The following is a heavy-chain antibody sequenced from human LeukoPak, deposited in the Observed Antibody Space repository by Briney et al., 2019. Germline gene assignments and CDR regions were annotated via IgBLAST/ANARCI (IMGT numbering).Heavy chain of an antibody. CDR3: ARDAIMVRGVIITRARAFDI. V-gene: IGHV4-4*02. CDR1: GGSISSSNW. J-gene: IGHJ3*02. Sequence: SGTLSLTCAVSGGSISSSNWWSWVRQPPGKGLEWIGEIYHGGSTNYNPSLKSRVTISVDKSKNQFSLKLSSVTAADTAVYYCARDAIMVRGVIITRARAFDIWGQGTMVTVSS. CDR2: IYHGGST. D-gene: IGHD3-10*01.